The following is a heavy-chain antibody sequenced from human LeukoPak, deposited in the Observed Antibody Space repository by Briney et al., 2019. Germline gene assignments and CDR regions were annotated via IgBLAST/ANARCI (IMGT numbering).Heavy chain of an antibody. Sequence: HTGGSLRLSCAASGFSFSSFAMHWVRQAPGEGLEWVSVIWHDGSNKFYADSVQGRFTISRDNSKNTLYLQMNSLRAEDTAVYYCARGGRPDYWGQGTLVTVSS. CDR2: IWHDGSNK. CDR1: GFSFSSFA. V-gene: IGHV3-33*01. D-gene: IGHD3-10*01. J-gene: IGHJ4*02. CDR3: ARGGRPDY.